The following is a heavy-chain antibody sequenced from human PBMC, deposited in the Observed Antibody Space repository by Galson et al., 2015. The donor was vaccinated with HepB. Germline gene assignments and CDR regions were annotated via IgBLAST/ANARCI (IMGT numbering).Heavy chain of an antibody. J-gene: IGHJ6*03. CDR3: ASGIVGDHLYYYYYYMDV. CDR1: GFTFSSYW. D-gene: IGHD2/OR15-2a*01. CDR2: INSDGSST. Sequence: SLRLSCAASGFTFSSYWMHWVRQAPGKGLVWVSRINSDGSSTSYADSVKGRFTISRDNAKNTLYLQMNSLRAEDTAVYYCASGIVGDHLYYYYYYMDVWGKGTTVTVSS. V-gene: IGHV3-74*01.